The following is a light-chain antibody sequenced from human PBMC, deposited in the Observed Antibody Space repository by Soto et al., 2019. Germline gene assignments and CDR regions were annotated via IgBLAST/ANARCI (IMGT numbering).Light chain of an antibody. CDR1: ESISSW. J-gene: IGKJ4*01. V-gene: IGKV1-5*03. Sequence: DIKMTQFPSTLSASVGDRVTITCRASESISSWLAWYQQKPGKAPKILIYKASTLQRGVPSRFTGSGSGTEFTLTISSLQPDDFATYYCQHYSVFPLTFGGGTKVEIK. CDR3: QHYSVFPLT. CDR2: KAS.